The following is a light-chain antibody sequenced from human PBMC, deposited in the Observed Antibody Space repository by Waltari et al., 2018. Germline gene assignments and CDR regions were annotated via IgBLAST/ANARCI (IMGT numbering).Light chain of an antibody. CDR3: QLWDSSGDHPV. CDR1: NLGSER. Sequence: SPVLTQPPSVSVAPGQAARITCERDNLGSERVHWYQQKSGQAPVLVIYFENDRPPGTPERFSGSSSGNTATLTISRVEAGDEADYYCQLWDSSGDHPVFGTGTKVSV. CDR2: FEN. V-gene: IGLV3-21*04. J-gene: IGLJ1*01.